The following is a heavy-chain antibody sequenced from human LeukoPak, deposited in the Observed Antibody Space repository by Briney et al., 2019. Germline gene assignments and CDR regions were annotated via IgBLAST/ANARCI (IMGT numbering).Heavy chain of an antibody. J-gene: IGHJ3*02. CDR3: ARDTPLYADSPDAFDI. CDR2: ISSSSNYI. Sequence: GGSLRLSCAASGFIFSSYNMNWVRQAPGKGLEWVSSISSSSNYIYYADSVKGRFTISRDNAKNSLYLQMNSLRAEDTAVYYCARDTPLYADSPDAFDIWGQGTMVTVSS. V-gene: IGHV3-21*01. CDR1: GFIFSSYN. D-gene: IGHD2/OR15-2a*01.